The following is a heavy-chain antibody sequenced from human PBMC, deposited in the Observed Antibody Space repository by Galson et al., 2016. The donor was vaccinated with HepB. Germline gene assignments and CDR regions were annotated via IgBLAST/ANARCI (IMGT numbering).Heavy chain of an antibody. D-gene: IGHD7-27*01. CDR3: AKGQTNWATFDS. CDR2: VNWNSATL. V-gene: IGHV3-9*01. J-gene: IGHJ4*02. Sequence: SPRLSCAASGFTFNDYVMHWVRQLPGKGLEWVSGVNWNSATLAYADSVRGRFTISRDNAENSLYLQMNSLRAEDTALYYCAKGQTNWATFDSWGQGTLVTVSS. CDR1: GFTFNDYV.